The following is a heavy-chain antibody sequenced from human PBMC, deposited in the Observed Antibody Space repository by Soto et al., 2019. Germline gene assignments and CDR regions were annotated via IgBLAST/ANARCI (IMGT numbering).Heavy chain of an antibody. CDR2: IWYDGSNK. J-gene: IGHJ4*02. Sequence: QVQLVESGGGVVQPGRSLRLSCAASGFTFSSYGMHWVRQAPGKGLEWVAVIWYDGSNKYYADSVKGRFTIPRDNSKNTLYLQMNCLRAEDTAVYYCARATDGHVGARDYFDYWGQGTLVTVSS. V-gene: IGHV3-33*01. CDR3: ARATDGHVGARDYFDY. D-gene: IGHD5-12*01. CDR1: GFTFSSYG.